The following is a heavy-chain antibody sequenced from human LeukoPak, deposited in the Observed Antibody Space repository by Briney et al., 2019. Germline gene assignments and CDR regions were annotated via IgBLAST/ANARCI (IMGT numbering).Heavy chain of an antibody. D-gene: IGHD2-21*02. CDR2: IIPILGIA. Sequence: ASVKVSCKASGGTFSSYAISWVRQAPGQGLEWMGRIIPILGIANYAQKFQGRVTITADKSTSTAYMELSSLRSEDTAVYYCAKHIAYCGGDCYSDAFDIWGQGTMVTVSS. CDR3: AKHIAYCGGDCYSDAFDI. V-gene: IGHV1-69*04. J-gene: IGHJ3*02. CDR1: GGTFSSYA.